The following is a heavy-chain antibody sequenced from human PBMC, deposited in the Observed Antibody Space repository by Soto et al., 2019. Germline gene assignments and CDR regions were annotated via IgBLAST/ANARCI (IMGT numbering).Heavy chain of an antibody. CDR1: GDSISNSDYY. V-gene: IGHV4-39*01. D-gene: IGHD2-2*01. J-gene: IGHJ3*02. CDR3: ATHFEYPHSVDI. CDR2: IYYSGST. Sequence: QLQLQESGPGLVKPSETLSLTCTVSGDSISNSDYYWGWIRQPPGKGLEWIGTIYYSGSTIYNPSLKSRVTISIDTATDQFSRRLSSVTAADTAVYYCATHFEYPHSVDIWAQGTMVTVSS.